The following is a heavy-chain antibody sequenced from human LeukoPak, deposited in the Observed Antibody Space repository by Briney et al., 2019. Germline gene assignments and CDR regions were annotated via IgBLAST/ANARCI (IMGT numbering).Heavy chain of an antibody. J-gene: IGHJ4*02. CDR1: GGSIGSSSYY. V-gene: IGHV4-39*01. CDR3: ARSGPLQQQLVHFDY. CDR2: IYYSGST. Sequence: PSETLSLTCTVSGGSIGSSSYYWGWIRQPPGKGLEWIGSIYYSGSTYYNPSLKSRVTISVDTSKNQFSLKLSSVTAADTAVYYCARSGPLQQQLVHFDYWGQGTLVTVSS. D-gene: IGHD6-13*01.